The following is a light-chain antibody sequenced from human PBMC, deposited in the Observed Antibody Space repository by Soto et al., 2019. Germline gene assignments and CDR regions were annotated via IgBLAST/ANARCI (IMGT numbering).Light chain of an antibody. CDR2: KAT. J-gene: IGKJ2*03. CDR3: QQYNDYQYS. Sequence: DIEMTQSPSPLSASVGDTVTITCRASQSIATWLAWYQQKPEKAPKLLIYKATNVQSGVPSRFSGSGSGTEFSLTLRSLQREDFAIYYCQQYNDYQYSFGQGTKLEIK. CDR1: QSIATW. V-gene: IGKV1-5*03.